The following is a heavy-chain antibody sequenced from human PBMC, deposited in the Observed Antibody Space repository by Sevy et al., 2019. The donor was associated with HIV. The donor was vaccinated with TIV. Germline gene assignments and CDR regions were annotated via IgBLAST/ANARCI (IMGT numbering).Heavy chain of an antibody. D-gene: IGHD6-13*01. Sequence: GGSLRLSCAASGFTFNIYSMNWVRQAPGKGLEWVSSISSSSSYIYYADSLKGRFTVSRDNAKNSLYLQMNSLRAEDTAVYYCARASQQLVLLREYYFDYWGPGTLVTVSS. CDR1: GFTFNIYS. J-gene: IGHJ4*02. V-gene: IGHV3-21*01. CDR3: ARASQQLVLLREYYFDY. CDR2: ISSSSSYI.